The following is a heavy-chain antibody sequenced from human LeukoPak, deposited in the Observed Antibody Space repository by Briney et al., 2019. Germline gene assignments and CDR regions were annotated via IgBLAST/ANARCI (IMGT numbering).Heavy chain of an antibody. CDR3: ARVGATYSGDP. D-gene: IGHD1-26*01. Sequence: ASVKVSCKASGYTFTDYYIHWVRQAPGQGLEWMAWVDPNSGATNYAQKFQGRITMTRDTSISTAYMELSRLRSDDTAVYYCARVGATYSGDPWGQGTLVTVSS. CDR1: GYTFTDYY. J-gene: IGHJ5*02. CDR2: VDPNSGAT. V-gene: IGHV1-2*02.